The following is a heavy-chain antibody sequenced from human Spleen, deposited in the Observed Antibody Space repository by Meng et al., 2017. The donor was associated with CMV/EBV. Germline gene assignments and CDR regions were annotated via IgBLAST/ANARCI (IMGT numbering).Heavy chain of an antibody. CDR2: IRYDGSNK. CDR1: GFMFSSYG. J-gene: IGHJ4*02. Sequence: GESLKISCAASGFMFSSYGMHWVRQAPGKGLEWVAFIRYDGSNKYYADSVKGRFTISRDNSKNTVYLQMNSLRAEDTAVYYCAKCVTVRWYFDYWGQGTLVTVSS. V-gene: IGHV3-30*02. CDR3: AKCVTVRWYFDY. D-gene: IGHD2/OR15-2a*01.